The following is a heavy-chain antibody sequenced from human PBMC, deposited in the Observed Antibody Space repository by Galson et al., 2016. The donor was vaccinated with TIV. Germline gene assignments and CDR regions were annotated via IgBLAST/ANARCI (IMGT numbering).Heavy chain of an antibody. V-gene: IGHV3-48*04. CDR2: ISTSSGTI. J-gene: IGHJ1*01. CDR1: GFTFNYYT. CDR3: ARDGGHYSAFQY. D-gene: IGHD2-15*01. Sequence: SLRLSCAASGFTFNYYTMHWVRQAPGKGLEWVSCISTSSGTIHYADSVKGRFTISRDNAVNSLYLQMNSLRAEDTAVYYCARDGGHYSAFQYWGQGTLVTVSS.